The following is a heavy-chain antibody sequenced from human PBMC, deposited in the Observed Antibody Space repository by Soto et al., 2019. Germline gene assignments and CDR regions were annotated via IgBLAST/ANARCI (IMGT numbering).Heavy chain of an antibody. Sequence: QVQLQESGPRLVKPSETLSLTCTDSGGSISSYFWSWIRQSPGEGLEWIGYIFYSGTTNYSPSLKSRVTMSLGTAKNQFSLNLTSVTAADTAVYYCARGRGGTYDAFDIWGQGTMVTVSS. V-gene: IGHV4-59*01. CDR1: GGSISSYF. CDR3: ARGRGGTYDAFDI. CDR2: IFYSGTT. D-gene: IGHD1-26*01. J-gene: IGHJ3*02.